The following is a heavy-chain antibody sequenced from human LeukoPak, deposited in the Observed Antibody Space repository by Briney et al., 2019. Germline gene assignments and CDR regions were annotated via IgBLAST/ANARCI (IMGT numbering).Heavy chain of an antibody. Sequence: PSETLSLTCAVYGGPFSGYYWSWIRRPPGKGLEWIGEINHSGSTNYNPSLKSRVTISVDTSKNQFSLKLSSVTAADTAVYYCARAPYSSSFFDYWGQGTLVTVSS. D-gene: IGHD6-13*01. CDR3: ARAPYSSSFFDY. V-gene: IGHV4-34*01. CDR1: GGPFSGYY. J-gene: IGHJ4*02. CDR2: INHSGST.